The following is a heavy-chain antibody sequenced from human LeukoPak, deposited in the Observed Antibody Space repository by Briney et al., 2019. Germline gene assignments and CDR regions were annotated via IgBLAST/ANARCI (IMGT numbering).Heavy chain of an antibody. CDR3: AREGSLRLGELGRYFDY. CDR1: GGSISSGSYY. D-gene: IGHD3-16*01. CDR2: IYTSGST. V-gene: IGHV4-61*02. Sequence: SETLSLTCTVSGGSISSGSYYWSWIRQPAGKGLEWIGRIYTSGSTNYNPSLKSRVTISVDTSKNQFSLKLSSVTAADTAVYYCAREGSLRLGELGRYFDYWGQGTLVTVSS. J-gene: IGHJ4*02.